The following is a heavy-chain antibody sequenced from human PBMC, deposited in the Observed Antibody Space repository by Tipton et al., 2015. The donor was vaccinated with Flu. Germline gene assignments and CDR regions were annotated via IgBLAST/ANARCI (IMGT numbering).Heavy chain of an antibody. CDR1: GGSISSGDYY. CDR2: IYYSGST. CDR3: ARDFPSYDILTGSYYFDY. Sequence: TLSLTCTVSGGSISSGDYYWSWIRQPPGKGLEWIGYIYYSGSTYYNPSLKSRVTISVDTSKNQFSLKLSSVTAADTAVYYCARDFPSYDILTGSYYFDYWGQGTLVTVSS. J-gene: IGHJ4*02. D-gene: IGHD3-9*01. V-gene: IGHV4-30-4*01.